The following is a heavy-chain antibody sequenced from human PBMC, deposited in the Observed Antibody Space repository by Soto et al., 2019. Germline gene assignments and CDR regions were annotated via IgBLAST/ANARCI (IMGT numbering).Heavy chain of an antibody. J-gene: IGHJ4*02. Sequence: QVQLQESGPGLVKPSQTLSLTCTVSGGSISGGVHAWNWVRQHPGKGLQWIGSIYYSGSTSYSPSLKSRLTISVDTSKSQVSLKLTSVTAADTAVYYCARDFGFWSGRYFDYWGRGTLVTVSS. CDR1: GGSISGGVHA. CDR2: IYYSGST. V-gene: IGHV4-31*03. CDR3: ARDFGFWSGRYFDY. D-gene: IGHD3-3*01.